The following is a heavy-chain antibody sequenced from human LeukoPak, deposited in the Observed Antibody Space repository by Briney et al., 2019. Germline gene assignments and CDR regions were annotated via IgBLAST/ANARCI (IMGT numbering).Heavy chain of an antibody. D-gene: IGHD6-19*01. CDR2: IYYSGST. CDR1: GGSISSYY. J-gene: IGHJ4*02. V-gene: IGHV4-59*08. CDR3: ASFSSGFGY. Sequence: SETLSLTCTVSGGSISSYYWSWIRQPPGKGLEWIGYIYYSGSTNYNPSLKSRVTISVDTSKNQFSLKLSSMTAADTAVYYSASFSSGFGYWGQGTLVTVSS.